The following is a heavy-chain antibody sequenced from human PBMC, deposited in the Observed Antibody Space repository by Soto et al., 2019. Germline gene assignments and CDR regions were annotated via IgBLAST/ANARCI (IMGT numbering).Heavy chain of an antibody. Sequence: QVQLQESGPGLVKPSETLSLTCTVSGGSISSYYWSWIRQPPGKGLEWIGYIYYSGNTNYNPSLESRVTLSVDTSKNQFSLKLSSVTAADTAVYYCARVLFGRGNWFDPWGQGTLVTVSS. D-gene: IGHD3-3*01. J-gene: IGHJ5*02. CDR3: ARVLFGRGNWFDP. CDR2: IYYSGNT. V-gene: IGHV4-59*01. CDR1: GGSISSYY.